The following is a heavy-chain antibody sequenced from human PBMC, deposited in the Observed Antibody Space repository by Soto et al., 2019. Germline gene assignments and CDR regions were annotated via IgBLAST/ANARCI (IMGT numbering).Heavy chain of an antibody. V-gene: IGHV4-31*03. Sequence: SETLSLTCTVSGGSISSGDYFWSWIRQHPGKGLEWIAYIYYSGSTYYNPSLKSRVTISVDTSKNQFSLKLSPVTAAATAVYYCARRGYLAGFPHFDYGARGPVVTVS. D-gene: IGHD2-15*01. CDR2: IYYSGST. CDR1: GGSISSGDYF. CDR3: ARRGYLAGFPHFD. J-gene: IGHJ4*02.